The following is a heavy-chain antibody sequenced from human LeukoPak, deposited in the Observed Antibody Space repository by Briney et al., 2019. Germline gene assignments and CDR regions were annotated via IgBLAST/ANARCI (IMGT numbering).Heavy chain of an antibody. CDR1: GFTFSSYA. V-gene: IGHV4-34*01. D-gene: IGHD6-19*01. CDR2: INHSGST. Sequence: GSLRLSCAASGFTFSSYAMSWVRQPPGKGLEWIGEINHSGSTNYNPSLKSRVTISVDTSKNQFSLKLSSVTAADTAVYYCARGHRLYSSGWGPSRCCFDYWGQGTLVTVSS. CDR3: ARGHRLYSSGWGPSRCCFDY. J-gene: IGHJ4*02.